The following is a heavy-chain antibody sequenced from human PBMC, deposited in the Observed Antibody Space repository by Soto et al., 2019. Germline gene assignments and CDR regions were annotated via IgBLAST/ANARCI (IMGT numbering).Heavy chain of an antibody. CDR1: GFTFSSYG. J-gene: IGHJ4*02. CDR2: IWSDGSIQ. D-gene: IGHD6-19*01. V-gene: IGHV3-33*01. CDR3: ARGYSSRQCGFDY. Sequence: GGSLRLSCAASGFTFSSYGMHWVRQAPGKGLEWVAVIWSDGSIQYYADSVKGRFTISRDNSKNTLYLQMSSLGAEDTAVYYCARGYSSRQCGFDYWGQGTLVTVSS.